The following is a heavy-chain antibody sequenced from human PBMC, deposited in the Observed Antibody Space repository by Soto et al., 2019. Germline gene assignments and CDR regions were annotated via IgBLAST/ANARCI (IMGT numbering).Heavy chain of an antibody. J-gene: IGHJ6*02. V-gene: IGHV4-39*01. CDR1: GGSISSSSYY. CDR3: AGGDYYHSSGYYFYYNTMDV. CDR2: VYYGGST. Sequence: SETLSLTCTFSGGSISSSSYYWGWIRQPPGKGLEWIGNVYYGGSTYYNPSLKSRVTISVETSESQFSLKLSSVTAADTAVYYCAGGDYYHSSGYYFYYNTMDVWGQGTTVTVSS. D-gene: IGHD3-22*01.